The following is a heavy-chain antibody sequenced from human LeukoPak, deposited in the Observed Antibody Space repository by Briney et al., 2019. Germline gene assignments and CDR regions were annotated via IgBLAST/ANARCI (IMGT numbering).Heavy chain of an antibody. Sequence: SETLSLTCTVSGYSISSGYYLGWIRQPPGKGLEWIGSIYHSGSTYYNPSLKSRVTISVDTSKNQLSLKLSSVTAADTAVYYCARTSIAADAADYWGQGTLVTVSS. CDR2: IYHSGST. J-gene: IGHJ4*02. D-gene: IGHD6-6*01. CDR1: GYSISSGYY. CDR3: ARTSIAADAADY. V-gene: IGHV4-38-2*02.